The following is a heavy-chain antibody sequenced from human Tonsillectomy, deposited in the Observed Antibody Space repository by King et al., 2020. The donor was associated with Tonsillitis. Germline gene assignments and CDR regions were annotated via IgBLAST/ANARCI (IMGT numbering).Heavy chain of an antibody. J-gene: IGHJ4*02. CDR2: ISLDSGSI. V-gene: IGHV3-9*01. CDR1: GFTFDDYA. Sequence: VQLVESGGGLVQPGRSLRLSCAASGFTFDDYAMHWVRQAPGKGLEWVSGISLDSGSIGFADSVKGRFTISRDNAKNSLYLQMNSLRAEDTALYYCAKSTGTTSRGSFDYWGQGTLVTVSS. D-gene: IGHD1-7*01. CDR3: AKSTGTTSRGSFDY.